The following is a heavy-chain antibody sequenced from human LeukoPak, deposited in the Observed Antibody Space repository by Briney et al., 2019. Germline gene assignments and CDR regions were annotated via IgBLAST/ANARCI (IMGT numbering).Heavy chain of an antibody. J-gene: IGHJ4*02. V-gene: IGHV4-4*02. CDR3: ARVTFHTEGGYFDY. CDR1: GGSLSSSNW. Sequence: PSETLSLTCDVSGGSLSSSNWWSWVRQSPGKGLEWIGEIYHSGNTNYNPSLKSRVTISLDKSKNQFSLKLSSVTAADTAVYYCARVTFHTEGGYFDYWGQGTLVTVSS. D-gene: IGHD1-26*01. CDR2: IYHSGNT.